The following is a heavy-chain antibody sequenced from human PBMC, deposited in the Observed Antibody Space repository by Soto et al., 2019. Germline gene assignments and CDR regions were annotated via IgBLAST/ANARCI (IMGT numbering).Heavy chain of an antibody. CDR3: ATGSIEYSASVDN. Sequence: EVQLLESGGGLVQPGGSLRLSCVASGFSFSSYAMVWVRQAPGKGLEWVSVISARGGSSYFADTVKGRFNISRDNSKNLLSLEMNSLRAEDTAIYFCATGSIEYSASVDNWGQGTLVLVSS. J-gene: IGHJ4*02. V-gene: IGHV3-23*01. D-gene: IGHD5-12*01. CDR1: GFSFSSYA. CDR2: ISARGGSS.